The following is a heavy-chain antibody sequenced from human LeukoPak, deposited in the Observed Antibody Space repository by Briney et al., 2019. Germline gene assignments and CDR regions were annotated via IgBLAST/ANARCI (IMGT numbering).Heavy chain of an antibody. CDR1: GFTFSSYA. J-gene: IGHJ6*03. Sequence: GGSLRLSCAASGFTFSSYAMSWVRQAPGKGLEWVSAISGSGGSTYYADSVKGRFTISRDNSKNTLYLQMNSLRAEDTAVYYCAKDGGRGDHEKAYYMDVWGKGTTVTVSS. V-gene: IGHV3-23*01. CDR2: ISGSGGST. CDR3: AKDGGRGDHEKAYYMDV. D-gene: IGHD3-16*01.